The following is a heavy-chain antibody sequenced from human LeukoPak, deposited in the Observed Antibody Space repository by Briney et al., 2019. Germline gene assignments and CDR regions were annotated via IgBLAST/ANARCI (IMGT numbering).Heavy chain of an antibody. CDR3: AKDSSSWLEYYFDY. V-gene: IGHV3-9*03. CDR1: GFTFDDYA. Sequence: GGSLRLSCAASGFTFDDYAMHWVRQAPGKGQEWVSGISWNSGSIGYADSVKGRFTISRDNAKNSLYLQMNSLRAEDMALYYCAKDSSSWLEYYFDYWGQGTLVTVSS. J-gene: IGHJ4*02. D-gene: IGHD6-13*01. CDR2: ISWNSGSI.